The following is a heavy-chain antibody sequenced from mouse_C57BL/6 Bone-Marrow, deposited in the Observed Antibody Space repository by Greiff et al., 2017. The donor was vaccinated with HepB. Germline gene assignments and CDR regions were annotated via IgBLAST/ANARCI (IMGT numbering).Heavy chain of an antibody. J-gene: IGHJ3*01. D-gene: IGHD2-3*01. CDR3: ARDGYPFAY. CDR1: GYAFTNYL. V-gene: IGHV1-54*01. Sequence: VQLQQSGAELVRPGTSVKVSCKASGYAFTNYLIEWVKQRPGQGLEWIGVINPGSGGTNYNEKFKGKATLTADKSSSTAYMQLSSLTSEDSAVYFCARDGYPFAYWGQGTLVTVSA. CDR2: INPGSGGT.